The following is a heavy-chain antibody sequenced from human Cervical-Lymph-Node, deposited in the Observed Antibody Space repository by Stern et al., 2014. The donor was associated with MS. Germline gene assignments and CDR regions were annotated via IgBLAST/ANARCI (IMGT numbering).Heavy chain of an antibody. CDR2: LHASGAT. V-gene: IGHV4-61*02. CDR1: GASISSGTSY. D-gene: IGHD1-26*01. Sequence: QVQLQESGPGLVKPSQTLSLTCTVSGASISSGTSYWSWIRQPAGGGLEWIGRLHASGATYYNPSLKSRVTISGDTSKNQSSLNLNSVTAADTAVYYCARGHWELLGNNYFDSWGQGTLVTVSS. CDR3: ARGHWELLGNNYFDS. J-gene: IGHJ4*02.